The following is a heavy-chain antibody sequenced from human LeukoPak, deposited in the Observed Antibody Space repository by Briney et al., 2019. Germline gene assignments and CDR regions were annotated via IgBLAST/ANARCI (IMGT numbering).Heavy chain of an antibody. Sequence: SQTISLTCAISGDSVSSNSAAWKWIRQSPSRGLKWLGRTYYRSKWYNDYAVCVKSRITINPDTSKNQFSLQLTSVTPEDTAVYLCARHYSSSSTGFDYWGGETLVTLPS. CDR3: ARHYSSSSTGFDY. J-gene: IGHJ4*02. D-gene: IGHD6-13*01. CDR1: GDSVSSNSAA. CDR2: TYYRSKWYN. V-gene: IGHV6-1*01.